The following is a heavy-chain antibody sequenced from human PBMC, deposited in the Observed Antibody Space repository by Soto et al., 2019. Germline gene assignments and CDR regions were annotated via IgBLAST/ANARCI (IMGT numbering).Heavy chain of an antibody. J-gene: IGHJ4*02. D-gene: IGHD4-17*01. V-gene: IGHV3-30*18. CDR1: GFTFSSYG. CDR2: ISYDGSNK. CDR3: AKDHYGDYPGSI. Sequence: QVQLVESGGGVVQPGRSLRLSCAASGFTFSSYGMHWVRQAPGKGLEWVAVISYDGSNKYYADSVKGRFTISRDNSKNTLYLQMNSLRAEDTAVYYCAKDHYGDYPGSIWGQGTLVTVSS.